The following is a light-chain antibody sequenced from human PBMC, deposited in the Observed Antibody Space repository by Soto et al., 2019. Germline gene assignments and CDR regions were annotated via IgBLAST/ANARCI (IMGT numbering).Light chain of an antibody. J-gene: IGKJ2*01. CDR1: QSVSSN. CDR2: GAS. CDR3: QQYNNWPPYT. V-gene: IGKV3-15*01. Sequence: EIVMTQSPATLSVSPGEGATLSCRASQSVSSNLAWYQQKPGQAPRLLIYGASTRATGIPARFSGSGSGTEFTLTISSLQYEDFAVYYCQQYNNWPPYTFGQGTKLEIK.